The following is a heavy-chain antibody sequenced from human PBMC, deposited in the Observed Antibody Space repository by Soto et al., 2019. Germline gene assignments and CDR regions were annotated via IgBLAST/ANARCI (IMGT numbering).Heavy chain of an antibody. CDR3: ARMPIVGTTPYYFDS. CDR2: VYYSGST. CDR1: GASITYSSYY. Sequence: SETLSLTCTVSGASITYSSYYWGWVRQPPGRGLDWIAYVYYSGSTYYNPSLKSRVTISLDTSENLFSLSLTSVTAAVTVLYYCARMPIVGTTPYYFDSWGPGTLVTVSS. V-gene: IGHV4-39*01. D-gene: IGHD1-1*01. J-gene: IGHJ4*02.